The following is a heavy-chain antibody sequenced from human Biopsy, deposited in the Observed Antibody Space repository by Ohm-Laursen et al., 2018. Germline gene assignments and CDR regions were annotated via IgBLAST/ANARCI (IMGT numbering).Heavy chain of an antibody. CDR2: VSYSGNT. D-gene: IGHD3-22*01. Sequence: SQTLSLTCAVSGVSISSYFWSWIRQPLGKGLEWIGYVSYSGNTKYNPSLKSRVIISADTSKNHFSLKLSSVTAADTAMYYCAAYYYDSSGYFYAFHYWGQGTLVTVSS. J-gene: IGHJ4*02. CDR1: GVSISSYF. CDR3: AAYYYDSSGYFYAFHY. V-gene: IGHV4-59*08.